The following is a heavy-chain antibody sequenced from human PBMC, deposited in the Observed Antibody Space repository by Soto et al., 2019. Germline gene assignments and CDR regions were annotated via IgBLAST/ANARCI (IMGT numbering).Heavy chain of an antibody. CDR2: IYPGGVNI. D-gene: IGHD1-1*01. J-gene: IGHJ5*02. Sequence: GASVKVSCKAIGYIFTSHYMHWVRQAPGQGLEWMGTIYPGGVNIGYAQKFKGRVTMTKDTSTSTVYMELNSLTSEDTAVYYCARDQSWHDLVWWXDPWGQGTLVTVSS. CDR3: ARDQSWHDLVWWXDP. V-gene: IGHV1-46*03. CDR1: GYIFTSHY.